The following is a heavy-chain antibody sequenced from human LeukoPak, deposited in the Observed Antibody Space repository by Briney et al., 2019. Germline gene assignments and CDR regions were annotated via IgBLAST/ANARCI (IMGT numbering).Heavy chain of an antibody. CDR1: GFSFISYA. V-gene: IGHV3-23*01. J-gene: IGHJ6*03. CDR3: ARSATIADYYYMDI. D-gene: IGHD3-3*01. Sequence: GGSLRLSCAASGFSFISYAMSWVRQAPGKGLEWVSTISGRGGSTYYADSVKGRFTISRDNSNNTLYLQMSSLRAEDTAVYYCARSATIADYYYMDIWGKGTTVTVSS. CDR2: ISGRGGST.